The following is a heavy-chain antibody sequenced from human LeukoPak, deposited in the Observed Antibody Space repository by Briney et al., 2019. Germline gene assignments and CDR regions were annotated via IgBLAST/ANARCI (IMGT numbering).Heavy chain of an antibody. Sequence: PGGSLRLSCSASGFTFSSYGMHWVRQAPGKGLEWVAVISYDGSNKYYADSVKGRFTISRDSTKNTLYLQMSSLRAEDTAVYYCARNHYGDYAHAEYFQHWGQGTLVTVSS. CDR2: ISYDGSNK. CDR1: GFTFSSYG. D-gene: IGHD4-17*01. V-gene: IGHV3-30*12. J-gene: IGHJ1*01. CDR3: ARNHYGDYAHAEYFQH.